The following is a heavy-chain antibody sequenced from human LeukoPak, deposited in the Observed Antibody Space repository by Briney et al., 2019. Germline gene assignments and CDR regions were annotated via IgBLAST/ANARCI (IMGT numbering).Heavy chain of an antibody. CDR3: ARDLDDFWSGYYT. J-gene: IGHJ4*02. Sequence: SVKVSCKASGGTFSSYAISWVRQAPGQGLEWMGGIIPTFGTANYAQKFQGRVTITADESTSTAYMELSSLRSEDTAVYYCARDLDDFWSGYYTWGQGTLVTVSS. CDR2: IIPTFGTA. CDR1: GGTFSSYA. V-gene: IGHV1-69*13. D-gene: IGHD3-3*01.